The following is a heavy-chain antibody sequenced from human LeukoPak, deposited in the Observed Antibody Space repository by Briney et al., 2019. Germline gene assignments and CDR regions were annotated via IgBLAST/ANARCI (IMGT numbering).Heavy chain of an antibody. CDR2: IYYSGST. V-gene: IGHV4-61*01. D-gene: IGHD3-22*01. J-gene: IGHJ4*02. Sequence: SETLSLTCTASGGSVSSGSYYWSWIRQPPGKGLEWLGYIYYSGSTNYNPSLKSRVTISVDTSKNQFSLKLSSVTAADTAVYYCARDSLDSSGYIDYWGQGALVTVSS. CDR3: ARDSLDSSGYIDY. CDR1: GGSVSSGSYY.